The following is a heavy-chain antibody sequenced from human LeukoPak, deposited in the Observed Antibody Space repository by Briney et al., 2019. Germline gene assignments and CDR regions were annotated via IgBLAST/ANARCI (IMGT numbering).Heavy chain of an antibody. Sequence: ASVKVSCKASGYTFTDYYMHWVRQAHGQGLEWMGWVIPSNGGTTYAEKFQDRVAMTRDTSTSTAYMEVTRLTSDDTAVYYCAPFNHDQNMFDQWGQGTLVTVSS. CDR3: APFNHDQNMFDQ. D-gene: IGHD2/OR15-2a*01. J-gene: IGHJ4*02. CDR1: GYTFTDYY. V-gene: IGHV1-2*02. CDR2: VIPSNGGT.